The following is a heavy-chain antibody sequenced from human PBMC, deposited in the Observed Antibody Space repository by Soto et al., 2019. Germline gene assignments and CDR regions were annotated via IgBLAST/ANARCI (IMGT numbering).Heavy chain of an antibody. CDR2: IIPIFGTA. CDR1: GGTFSSYA. CDR3: ARATNFDWLTQFDY. D-gene: IGHD3-9*01. J-gene: IGHJ4*02. Sequence: ASVKVSFKASGGTFSSYAISWVRQAPGQGLEWMGGIIPIFGTANYAQKFQGRVTITADESTSTAYMELSSLRSEDTAVYYCARATNFDWLTQFDYWGQGTLVTVSS. V-gene: IGHV1-69*13.